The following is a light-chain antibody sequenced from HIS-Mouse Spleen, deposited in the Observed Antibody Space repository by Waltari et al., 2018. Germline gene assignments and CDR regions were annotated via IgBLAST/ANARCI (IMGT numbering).Light chain of an antibody. Sequence: DSQLPQFPSFLSASRADRVTITCRSSQGISSYLAWYQQKPGKAPKLLIYAASTLQSGVPSRFSGSGSGTEFTLTISSLQPEDFATYYCQQLNSYPPTFGQGTKVEIK. V-gene: IGKV1-9*01. CDR1: QGISSY. J-gene: IGKJ1*01. CDR2: AAS. CDR3: QQLNSYPPT.